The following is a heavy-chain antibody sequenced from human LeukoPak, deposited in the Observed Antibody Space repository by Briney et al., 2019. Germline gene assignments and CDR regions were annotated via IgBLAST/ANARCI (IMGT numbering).Heavy chain of an antibody. Sequence: ASVKVSCKASGYTFTSYGISWVRQAPGQRLEWMGWISAYNGNTNYAQKLQGRVTMTTDTSTSTAYMELRSLRSDDTAVYYCARDRRYSSSSPVGYWGQGNMVTVSS. D-gene: IGHD6-6*01. CDR2: ISAYNGNT. J-gene: IGHJ4*02. CDR1: GYTFTSYG. CDR3: ARDRRYSSSSPVGY. V-gene: IGHV1-18*01.